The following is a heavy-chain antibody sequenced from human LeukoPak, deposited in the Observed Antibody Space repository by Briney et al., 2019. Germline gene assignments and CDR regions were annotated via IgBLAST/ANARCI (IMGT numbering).Heavy chain of an antibody. Sequence: GESLKISCKGSGYSFTSYWIGWVRQMPGKGLEWIGIIYPGDSDTRYSPSFHRQVNISADKSISTAYLQWSSLKASDTAMYYCARVMRYQLSDYWGQGTLVTVSS. V-gene: IGHV5-51*01. CDR3: ARVMRYQLSDY. CDR2: IYPGDSDT. CDR1: GYSFTSYW. J-gene: IGHJ4*02. D-gene: IGHD2-2*01.